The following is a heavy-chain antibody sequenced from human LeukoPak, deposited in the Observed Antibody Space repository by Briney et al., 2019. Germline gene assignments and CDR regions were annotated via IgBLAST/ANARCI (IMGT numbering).Heavy chain of an antibody. CDR1: GFTLSTYG. V-gene: IGHV3-23*01. CDR3: AKDQRPDSGYDIDY. J-gene: IGHJ4*02. D-gene: IGHD5-12*01. Sequence: TGGSLRLSCAASGFTLSTYGMSWVRQAPGKGLEWVSVIFGSGETTYYADSVKGRFIISRDNSKNTLYLQMHSLRAEDTAIYYCAKDQRPDSGYDIDYWGQGTLVTVSS. CDR2: IFGSGETT.